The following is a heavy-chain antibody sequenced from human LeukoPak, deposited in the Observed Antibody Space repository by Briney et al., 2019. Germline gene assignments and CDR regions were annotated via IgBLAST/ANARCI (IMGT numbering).Heavy chain of an antibody. Sequence: SETLSLTCTVSGGSISSSSYYWGWIRQPPGKGLEWIGSIYYSGSTYYNPSLKSRVTISVDTSKNQFSLKLSSVTAADTAVYYCARVIVLLWLGAEDYYNMDVGGKGTRVTIPS. CDR2: IYYSGST. CDR1: GGSISSSSYY. J-gene: IGHJ6*03. CDR3: ARVIVLLWLGAEDYYNMDV. V-gene: IGHV4-39*07. D-gene: IGHD3-10*01.